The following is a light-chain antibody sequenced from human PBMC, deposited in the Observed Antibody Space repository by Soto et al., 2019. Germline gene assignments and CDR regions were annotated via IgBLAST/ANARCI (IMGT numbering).Light chain of an antibody. J-gene: IGKJ5*01. CDR2: GSS. CDR1: QRITSSY. CDR3: QQYSSTPIT. Sequence: EIVLTQSPGTLSLSPGERATLSCRASQRITSSYLAWYQQKPGQAPRILIYGSSSRATGIPDRFSGSGSGTDVTLTISRLEPEDFAVYYCQQYSSTPITFGQGTRLEIK. V-gene: IGKV3-20*01.